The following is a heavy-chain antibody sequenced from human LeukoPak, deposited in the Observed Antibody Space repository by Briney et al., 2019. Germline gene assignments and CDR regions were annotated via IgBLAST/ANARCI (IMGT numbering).Heavy chain of an antibody. V-gene: IGHV4-39*01. CDR2: IYYSGST. D-gene: IGHD3-10*01. J-gene: IGHJ4*02. CDR3: ARRHYGLYYFDY. CDR1: GGSISSSSYY. Sequence: SETLSLTCTVSGGSISSSSYYWGWLRQPPGKGLEWIGSIYYSGSTYYNPSLKSRVTISVDTSKNQFSLKLSSVTAADTAVYYRARRHYGLYYFDYWGQGTLVTVSS.